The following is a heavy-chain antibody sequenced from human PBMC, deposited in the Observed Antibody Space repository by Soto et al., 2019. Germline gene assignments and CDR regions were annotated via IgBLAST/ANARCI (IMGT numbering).Heavy chain of an antibody. D-gene: IGHD3-10*01. CDR1: GGSISRTTYY. V-gene: IGHV4-39*01. Sequence: PSETLSLTCSVSGGSITGGSISRTTYYWGWMRQPPGKGLEWIASFFIGGNTYYNPSLKSRVTTSVDTSKNQFSLKLSSVTVADTAVYYCATLWGQDWGQGTLVTVSS. CDR2: FFIGGNT. J-gene: IGHJ4*02. CDR3: ATLWGQD.